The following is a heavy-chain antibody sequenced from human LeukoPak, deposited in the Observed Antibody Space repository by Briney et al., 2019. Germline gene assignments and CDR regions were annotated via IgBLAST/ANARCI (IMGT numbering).Heavy chain of an antibody. CDR2: INHSGST. Sequence: SETLSLTCAVYGGSFSGYYWSWIRQPPGKGLEWIGEINHSGSTNYNPSLKSRVTISVDTSKNQFSLKLSSVTAADTAVYYCATKQQLYWFDPWGQGTLVTVSS. CDR3: ATKQQLYWFDP. J-gene: IGHJ5*02. CDR1: GGSFSGYY. V-gene: IGHV4-34*01. D-gene: IGHD6-13*01.